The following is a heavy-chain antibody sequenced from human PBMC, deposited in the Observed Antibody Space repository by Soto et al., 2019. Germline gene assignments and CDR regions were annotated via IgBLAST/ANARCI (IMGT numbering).Heavy chain of an antibody. J-gene: IGHJ5*02. CDR1: GFTFSSYA. CDR3: AKTPFDRFNGLIKVRGVERGNWFDP. D-gene: IGHD3-10*01. V-gene: IGHV3-23*01. CDR2: ISGSGGST. Sequence: GGSLRLSCAASGFTFSSYAMSWVRQAPGKGLEWVSAISGSGGSTYYADSVKGRFTISRDNSKNTLYLQMNSLRAEDTAVYYCAKTPFDRFNGLIKVRGVERGNWFDPWGQGTLVTVSS.